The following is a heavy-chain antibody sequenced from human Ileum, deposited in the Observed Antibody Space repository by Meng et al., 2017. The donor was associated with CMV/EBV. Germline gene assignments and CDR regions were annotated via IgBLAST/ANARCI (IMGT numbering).Heavy chain of an antibody. CDR3: ARGFDFWRGSDFDY. CDR1: GYIITDYY. J-gene: IGHJ4*02. CDR2: INPTNGAT. V-gene: IGHV1-2*02. Sequence: ASGYIITDYYMRWGRQAPGQGLEWMGWINPTNGATNYEQKFRDRVTMTRDTSITTAYMELSRLKFDDTAVYFCARGFDFWRGSDFDYWGQGTLVTVSS. D-gene: IGHD3-3*01.